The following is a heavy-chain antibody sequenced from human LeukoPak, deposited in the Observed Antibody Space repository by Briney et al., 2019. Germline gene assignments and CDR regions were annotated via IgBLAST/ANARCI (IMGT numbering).Heavy chain of an antibody. CDR1: GFSLSTSGMC. J-gene: IGHJ4*02. V-gene: IGHV2-70*11. CDR3: ARIRDPAYSSSWYGDY. Sequence: SGPALVKPTQTLTLTCTFSGFSLSTSGMCVSWIRQPPGKALEWLARIDWDDDKYYSTSLKTRLTISKDTSKNQVVLTMTNMDPVDTATYYCARIRDPAYSSSWYGDYWGQGTLVTVSS. CDR2: IDWDDDK. D-gene: IGHD6-13*01.